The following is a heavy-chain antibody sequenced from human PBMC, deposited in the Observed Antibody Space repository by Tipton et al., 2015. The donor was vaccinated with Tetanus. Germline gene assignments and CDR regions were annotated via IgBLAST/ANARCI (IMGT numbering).Heavy chain of an antibody. CDR2: VNHSGST. CDR3: ARGGSYSYGPRGFDL. Sequence: TLSLTCGVSDGSFNAYYWSWIRQTPGKGLEWIGEVNHSGSTTCSPSFKSRVTISVDTPKNQFSLKLTSLTVADTAVYYCARGGSYSYGPRGFDLWGRGTLVTVSS. D-gene: IGHD5-18*01. CDR1: DGSFNAYY. J-gene: IGHJ2*01. V-gene: IGHV4-34*01.